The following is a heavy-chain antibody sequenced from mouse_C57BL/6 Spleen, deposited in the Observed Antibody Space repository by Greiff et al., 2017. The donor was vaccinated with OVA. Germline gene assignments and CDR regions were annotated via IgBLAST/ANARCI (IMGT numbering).Heavy chain of an antibody. Sequence: QVQLQQSGPELVKPGASVKISCKASGYAFSSSWMNWVKQRPGKGLEWIGRLHPGDGDTNYNGKFKGKATLTADKSSSTAYMQLSSLTSEDSAVYFCAGGQRYFDYWGQGTTLTVSS. CDR3: AGGQRYFDY. J-gene: IGHJ2*01. CDR1: GYAFSSSW. CDR2: LHPGDGDT. V-gene: IGHV1-82*01.